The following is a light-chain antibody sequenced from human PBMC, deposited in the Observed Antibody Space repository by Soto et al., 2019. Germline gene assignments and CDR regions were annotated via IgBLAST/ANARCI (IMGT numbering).Light chain of an antibody. CDR3: QQYNSYSIT. J-gene: IGKJ5*01. CDR2: KAS. CDR1: QSISSW. Sequence: DIQMTQSPSTLSASVGDRVTITCRASQSISSWLAWYQQKPGKAPKLLIYKASSLESGVPSRFSGRGSGTEFTLTISSLQPDDFATYYCQQYNSYSITFGKGTRLEIK. V-gene: IGKV1-5*03.